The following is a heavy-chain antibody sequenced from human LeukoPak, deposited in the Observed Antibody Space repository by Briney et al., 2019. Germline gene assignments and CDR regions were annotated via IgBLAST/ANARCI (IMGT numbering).Heavy chain of an antibody. CDR2: IIPIFGTA. CDR3: ARDSMVRGVIINWFDP. J-gene: IGHJ5*02. V-gene: IGHV1-69*13. CDR1: GYTFTSYG. D-gene: IGHD3-10*01. Sequence: ASVKVSCKASGYTFTSYGISWVRQAPGQGLEWMGGIIPIFGTANYAQKFQGRVTITADESTSTAYMELSSLRSEDTAVYYCARDSMVRGVIINWFDPWGQGTLVTVSS.